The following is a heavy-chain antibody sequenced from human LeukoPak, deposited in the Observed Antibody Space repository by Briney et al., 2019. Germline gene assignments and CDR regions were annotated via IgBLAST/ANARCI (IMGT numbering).Heavy chain of an antibody. D-gene: IGHD2/OR15-2a*01. CDR1: GVSISTYH. J-gene: IGHJ6*02. Sequence: PSETLSLTCTVSGVSISTYHWSWSRQPPGKGLEWIGYIYYTGSTIYNPSLRSRVTMSVDVSKNQFSLDLTSVTAAGTAVYYCARHDPVGHFLRGMDVWGQGTTVTVSS. CDR2: IYYTGST. V-gene: IGHV4-59*08. CDR3: ARHDPVGHFLRGMDV.